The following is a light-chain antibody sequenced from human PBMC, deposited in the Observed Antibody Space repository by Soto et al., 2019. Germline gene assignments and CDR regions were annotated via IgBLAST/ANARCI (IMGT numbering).Light chain of an antibody. J-gene: IGLJ2*01. CDR3: QSYDSNLSGSL. CDR2: NYV. Sequence: QSVLTQPPSVSAAPGQRVTISCAGTSSNIGAGYGVHWYQQLPGRAPKLLIHNYVNRPSGVPDRFSGSKSGTSASLAITGLQGEDEGDYYCQSYDSNLSGSLFGGGTKVTVL. CDR1: SSNIGAGYG. V-gene: IGLV1-40*01.